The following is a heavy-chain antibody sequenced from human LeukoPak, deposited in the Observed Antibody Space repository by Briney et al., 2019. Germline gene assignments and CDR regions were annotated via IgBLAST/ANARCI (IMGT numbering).Heavy chain of an antibody. V-gene: IGHV4-61*02. CDR3: ARGGDSSSWSVDY. J-gene: IGHJ4*02. D-gene: IGHD6-13*01. CDR1: GGSISGGSFY. Sequence: SQTLSLTCTVSGGSISGGSFYWTWIRQPAGKGLEWIGRIYASGSTNYNSSLKSRVTISVDTSKNQFSLRLSSVTAADTAVYYCARGGDSSSWSVDYWGQGTLVTVSS. CDR2: IYASGST.